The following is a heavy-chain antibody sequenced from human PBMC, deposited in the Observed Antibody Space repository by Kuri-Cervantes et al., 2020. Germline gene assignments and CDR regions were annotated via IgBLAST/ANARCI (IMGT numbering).Heavy chain of an antibody. CDR3: ARVNYNSGSVDY. CDR1: GGSISSYY. Sequence: ESLKISCTVSGGSISSYYWSWIRQPAGKGLEWIGRIYTSGSTNYNPSLKSRVTISVDKSKNQLSLWVSSVTAADTAVYYCARVNYNSGSVDYWGRGTLVTVSS. CDR2: IYTSGST. D-gene: IGHD3-10*01. V-gene: IGHV4-4*07. J-gene: IGHJ4*02.